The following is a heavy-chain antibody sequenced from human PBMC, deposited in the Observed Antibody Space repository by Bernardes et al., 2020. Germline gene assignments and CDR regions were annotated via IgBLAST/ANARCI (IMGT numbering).Heavy chain of an antibody. D-gene: IGHD6-6*01. J-gene: IGHJ6*04. Sequence: ASVKVSCKASGYTFTSYGISWVRQAPGQGLEWMGWISAYNGNTNYAQKLQGRVTMTTDTSTSTAYMELRSLRSDDTAVYYCARGCIAAPRVCGYYYGMDVWGKGTTVTVSS. V-gene: IGHV1-18*01. CDR2: ISAYNGNT. CDR3: ARGCIAAPRVCGYYYGMDV. CDR1: GYTFTSYG.